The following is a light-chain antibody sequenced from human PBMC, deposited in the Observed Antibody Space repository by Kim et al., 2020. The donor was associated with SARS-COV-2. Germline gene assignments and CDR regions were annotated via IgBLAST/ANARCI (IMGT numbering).Light chain of an antibody. CDR1: RSNIGSNY. J-gene: IGLJ2*01. CDR2: RNN. Sequence: GQRVTISCSGSRSNIGSNYVYWYQQLPGTAPKLLIYRNNQRPSGVPDRFSGSKSGTSASLAISGLRSEDEADYYCAAWDDSLGGRVFGGGTQLTVL. CDR3: AAWDDSLGGRV. V-gene: IGLV1-47*01.